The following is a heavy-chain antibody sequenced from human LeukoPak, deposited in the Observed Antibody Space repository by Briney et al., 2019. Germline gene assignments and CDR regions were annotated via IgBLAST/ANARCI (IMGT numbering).Heavy chain of an antibody. CDR3: ASLRGGIVVVPATDY. V-gene: IGHV4-39*01. Sequence: PSETLSLTCTVSGGSISSSSYYWGWIRQPPGKGLEWIGSIYYSGSTYYNPSLKSRVTISVDTSKNQFSLKLSSVTAADTAVYYCASLRGGIVVVPATDYWGQGTLVTVSS. D-gene: IGHD2-2*01. CDR1: GGSISSSSYY. CDR2: IYYSGST. J-gene: IGHJ4*02.